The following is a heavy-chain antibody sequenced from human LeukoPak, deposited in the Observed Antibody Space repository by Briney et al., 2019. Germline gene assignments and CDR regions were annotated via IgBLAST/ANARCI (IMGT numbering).Heavy chain of an antibody. D-gene: IGHD6-13*01. CDR3: AKDSRGGSTLHGGTYNWFDP. V-gene: IGHV3-33*06. Sequence: GGSLRLSCAASGFTFSSYGTHWVRQAPGKGLEWVAVIWYDGSNKYYADSVKGRFTISRDNSKNTLYLQMNSLRAEDTAVYYCAKDSRGGSTLHGGTYNWFDPWGQGTLVTVSS. CDR1: GFTFSSYG. CDR2: IWYDGSNK. J-gene: IGHJ5*02.